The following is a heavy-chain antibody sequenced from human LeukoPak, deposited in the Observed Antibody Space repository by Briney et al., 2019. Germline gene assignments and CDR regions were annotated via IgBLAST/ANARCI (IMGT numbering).Heavy chain of an antibody. CDR3: ARNIGYDSSGYYNP. CDR1: GYTFTSYG. Sequence: ASVKVSCKASGYTFTSYGISWVRQAPGQGLEWMGWISAYNGNTNYAQKLQGRVTMTTDTSTSTAYMELRSLRSNDTAVYYCARNIGYDSSGYYNPWGQGTLGTVSS. D-gene: IGHD3-22*01. J-gene: IGHJ5*02. V-gene: IGHV1-18*01. CDR2: ISAYNGNT.